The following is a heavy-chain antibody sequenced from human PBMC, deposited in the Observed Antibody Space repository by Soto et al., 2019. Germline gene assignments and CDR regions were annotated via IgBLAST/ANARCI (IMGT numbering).Heavy chain of an antibody. CDR2: IYYSWST. Sequence: QVQLQESGPGLVKPSQTLSLTCTVSGGSISSGGYYWSWIRQHPGKGLEWIGYIYYSWSTYYNPSRKGRVTLSVDTSKNQFSLKLSSVTAADTAVYYCARAVYSSSFVGANFDYWGQGTLVTVSS. CDR1: GGSISSGGYY. D-gene: IGHD6-13*01. J-gene: IGHJ4*02. V-gene: IGHV4-31*03. CDR3: ARAVYSSSFVGANFDY.